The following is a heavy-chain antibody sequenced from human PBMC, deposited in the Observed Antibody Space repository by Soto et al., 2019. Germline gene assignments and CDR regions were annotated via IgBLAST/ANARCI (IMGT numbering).Heavy chain of an antibody. CDR3: ARLSDYGDYYYYYGMDV. CDR2: IYPGDSDT. Sequence: PGESLKISCKGSGYSFTSYWIGWVRQMPGKGLEWMGIIYPGDSDTRYSPSFQGQVTISADKSISTAYLQWSSLKASDTAMYYCARLSDYGDYYYYYGMDVWGQGTTVTVSS. J-gene: IGHJ6*02. CDR1: GYSFTSYW. V-gene: IGHV5-51*01. D-gene: IGHD4-17*01.